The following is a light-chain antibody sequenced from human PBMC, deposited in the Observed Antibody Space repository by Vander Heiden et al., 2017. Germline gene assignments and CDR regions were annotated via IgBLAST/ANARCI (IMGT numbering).Light chain of an antibody. Sequence: DIQLTQSPSSLSASVGDRVTVTCQASQDIGNYLAWYQQKPGKAPKLLIYDASNLETGVPSRFSGSGSGTDFTFTISSLQPEDFATYYCQQVDSLLFTFGHGTKVDI. V-gene: IGKV1-33*01. CDR3: QQVDSLLFT. CDR1: QDIGNY. CDR2: DAS. J-gene: IGKJ3*01.